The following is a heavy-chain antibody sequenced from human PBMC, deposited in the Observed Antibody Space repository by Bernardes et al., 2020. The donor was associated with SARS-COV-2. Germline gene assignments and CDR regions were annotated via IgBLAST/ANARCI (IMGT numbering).Heavy chain of an antibody. CDR1: GGSLSSSSYY. Sequence: SETLSLTCTVSGGSLSSSSYYWGWIRQPPGKGLEWIGSIYYRGRTYYNPSLKSRVTISVDTSKNQFSLKLSSVTATDTAVYYCARLDYYDILTGYYVGTDAFDIWGQGKMVTVYS. CDR3: ARLDYYDILTGYYVGTDAFDI. J-gene: IGHJ3*02. V-gene: IGHV4-39*01. D-gene: IGHD3-9*01. CDR2: IYYRGRT.